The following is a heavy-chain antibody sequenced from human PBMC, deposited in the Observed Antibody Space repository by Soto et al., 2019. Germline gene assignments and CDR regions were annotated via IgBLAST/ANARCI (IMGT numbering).Heavy chain of an antibody. Sequence: ASVKVSCKASGYTLTSYDINWVRQATGQGLEWMGWMNPNSGNTGYAQKFQGRVTMTRNTSISTAYMELSSLRSEDTAAYYCARVVVAAQLWFDPWGQGTLVTVSS. CDR1: GYTLTSYD. CDR2: MNPNSGNT. D-gene: IGHD2-15*01. J-gene: IGHJ5*02. V-gene: IGHV1-8*01. CDR3: ARVVVAAQLWFDP.